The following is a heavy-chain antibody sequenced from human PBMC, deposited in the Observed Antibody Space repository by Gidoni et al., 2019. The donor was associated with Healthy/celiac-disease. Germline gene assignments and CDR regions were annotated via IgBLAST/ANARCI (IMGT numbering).Heavy chain of an antibody. Sequence: GGTFSIYAISWVRQAPGQVLEWMGRIIPIFGIANYAQKFQGRVTITADKSTSTAYMELSSLRSEDTAVYYCARGYPTYYYDSSGLTDAFDIWGQGTMVTVSS. D-gene: IGHD3-22*01. J-gene: IGHJ3*02. CDR2: IIPIFGIA. CDR3: ARGYPTYYYDSSGLTDAFDI. CDR1: GGTFSIYA. V-gene: IGHV1-69*04.